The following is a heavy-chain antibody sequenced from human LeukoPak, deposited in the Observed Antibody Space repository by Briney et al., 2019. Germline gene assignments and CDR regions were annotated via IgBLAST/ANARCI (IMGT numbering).Heavy chain of an antibody. CDR1: GFTISSYW. Sequence: GVSLRLSGAASGFTISSYWMDWVRQGPGKGLEGGANIKEDGSEKYYVDSVKGRFTISRDNVKSSLYLQMNSLRDEDTAVYYCARDAVNGFDPWGQGTLVTVSS. J-gene: IGHJ5*02. CDR3: ARDAVNGFDP. V-gene: IGHV3-7*01. CDR2: IKEDGSEK.